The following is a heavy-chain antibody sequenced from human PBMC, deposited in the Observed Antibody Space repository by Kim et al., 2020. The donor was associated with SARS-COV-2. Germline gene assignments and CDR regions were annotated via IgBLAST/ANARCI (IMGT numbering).Heavy chain of an antibody. CDR2: IYYTGST. D-gene: IGHD1-26*01. J-gene: IGHJ6*01. Sequence: SETLSLTCIVSGGSISSSSYYWGWIRQPPGKGLEWIGSIYYTGSTYSNPSLKSRVTISVDTSNNQFSLRLSSVTAADTALYYCAKHIVGAAPAFYY. CDR1: GGSISSSSYY. CDR3: AKHIVGAAPAFYY. V-gene: IGHV4-39*07.